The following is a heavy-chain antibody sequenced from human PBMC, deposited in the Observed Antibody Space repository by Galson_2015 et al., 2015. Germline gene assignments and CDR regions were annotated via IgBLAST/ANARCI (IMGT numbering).Heavy chain of an antibody. CDR2: VFYTGST. J-gene: IGHJ4*02. CDR1: GGSLDKYY. Sequence: LTCIVSGGSLDKYYWSWIRQPPGKGLEWISYVFYTGSTNYNPSLKSRLTISVDRSMNQFSLTLNSVTAADTAVYYCARQPDNTASFDSWGQGILVTVSS. D-gene: IGHD5-18*01. CDR3: ARQPDNTASFDS. V-gene: IGHV4-59*01.